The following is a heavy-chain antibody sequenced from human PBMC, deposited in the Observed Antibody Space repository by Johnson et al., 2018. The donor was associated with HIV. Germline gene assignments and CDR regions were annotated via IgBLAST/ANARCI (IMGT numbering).Heavy chain of an antibody. CDR2: LSDEGETT. CDR1: GFTFSNCE. D-gene: IGHD1-20*01. Sequence: QVQLVESGGDLVQPGKSLRLSCAASGFTFSNCEMHWVRQAPGKGLEYVSGLSDEGETTYYADSVRGRLASSRDNAKNSLVLLLNRVRAGDTGVYYCERGGTYNWSPDRIGRAFDIWGQGTTVTVSS. V-gene: IGHV3-64*04. CDR3: ERGGTYNWSPDRIGRAFDI. J-gene: IGHJ3*02.